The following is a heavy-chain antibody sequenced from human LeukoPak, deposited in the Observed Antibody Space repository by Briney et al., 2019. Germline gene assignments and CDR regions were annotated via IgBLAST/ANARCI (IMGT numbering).Heavy chain of an antibody. D-gene: IGHD5-18*01. V-gene: IGHV1-18*01. CDR1: GYTFTSYG. CDR3: ARDGYSYGYGHHNFDY. J-gene: IGHJ4*02. CDR2: ISAYNGNT. Sequence: ASVTVSCKASGYTFTSYGISWVRQAPGQGLEWMGWISAYNGNTNYAQKLQGRVTMTTDTSTSTAYMELSSLRSEDTAVYYCARDGYSYGYGHHNFDYWGQGTLVTVSS.